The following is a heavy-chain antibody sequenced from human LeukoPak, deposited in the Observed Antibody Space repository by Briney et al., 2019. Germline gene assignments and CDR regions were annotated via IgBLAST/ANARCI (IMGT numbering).Heavy chain of an antibody. D-gene: IGHD3-3*01. CDR2: ISYDGSNK. CDR1: GFTFSSYG. CDR3: AKDLIFGVAPPRSYYYYGMDV. V-gene: IGHV3-30*18. J-gene: IGHJ6*02. Sequence: GGSLRLSCAASGFTFSSYGMHWVRQAPGKGLEWVAVISYDGSNKYYADSVKGRFTISRDNSKNTLYLQMNSLRAEDTAVYYCAKDLIFGVAPPRSYYYYGMDVWGQGTTVTVSS.